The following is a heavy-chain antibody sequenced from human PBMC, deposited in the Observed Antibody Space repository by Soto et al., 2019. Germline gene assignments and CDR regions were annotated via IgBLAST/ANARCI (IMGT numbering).Heavy chain of an antibody. CDR1: GGSISSCGYS. J-gene: IGHJ5*02. Sequence: SETLSVTCAVSGGSISSCGYSWSWIRQPPGKGLEWIGYIYHSGSTYYNPSLKSRVTISVDRSKNQFSLKLSSVTAADTAVYYCARVPSPWGQGTLVTVS. V-gene: IGHV4-30-2*01. CDR2: IYHSGST. CDR3: ARVPSP.